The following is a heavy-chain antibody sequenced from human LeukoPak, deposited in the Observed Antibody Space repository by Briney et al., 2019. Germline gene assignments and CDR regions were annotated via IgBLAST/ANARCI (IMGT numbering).Heavy chain of an antibody. CDR3: ARGGAPKRERHSYYYYYYMDV. D-gene: IGHD5-12*01. J-gene: IGHJ6*03. V-gene: IGHV1-18*01. CDR1: GYTFTSYG. CDR2: ISAYNGNT. Sequence: GASVKVSCKASGYTFTSYGISWVRQAPGQGLEWMGWISAYNGNTKYAQKLQGRVTMTTDTSTSTAYMELRSLRSDDTAVYYCARGGAPKRERHSYYYYYYMDVWGKGTTVTVSS.